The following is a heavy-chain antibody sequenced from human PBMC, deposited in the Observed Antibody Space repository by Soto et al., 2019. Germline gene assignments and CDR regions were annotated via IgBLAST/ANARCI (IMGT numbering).Heavy chain of an antibody. V-gene: IGHV3-23*01. CDR3: ASEGVRHSDFDY. Sequence: GGSLRLSCAASGFTFSSYAMSWVRQAPGKGLEWVSAISGSGGSTYYADSVKGRFTISRDNSKNTLYLQMNSLRAEETAVYYCASEGVRHSDFDYWGQGTLVTVSS. D-gene: IGHD2-21*01. J-gene: IGHJ4*02. CDR1: GFTFSSYA. CDR2: ISGSGGST.